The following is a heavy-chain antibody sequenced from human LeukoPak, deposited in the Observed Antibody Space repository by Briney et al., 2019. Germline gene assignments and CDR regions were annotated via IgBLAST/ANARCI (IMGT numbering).Heavy chain of an antibody. CDR1: GFTFSGYS. CDR2: ISSSSSYI. J-gene: IGHJ6*02. D-gene: IGHD6-13*01. Sequence: GGSLRLSCAASGFTFSGYSMNWVRQAPGKGLEWVSSISSSSSYIYYADSVKGRFTISRDNAKNSLYLQMNSLRADDTAVYYCARGYWAHGMNVWGPGTTVTVSS. CDR3: ARGYWAHGMNV. V-gene: IGHV3-21*01.